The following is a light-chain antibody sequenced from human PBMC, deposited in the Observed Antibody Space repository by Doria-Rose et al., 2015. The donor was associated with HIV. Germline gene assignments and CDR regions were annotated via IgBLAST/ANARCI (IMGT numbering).Light chain of an antibody. V-gene: IGLV2-14*01. CDR3: SSYAGSSTFV. Sequence: QSVLTQPASVSGSPGQSITISCTGTSSDVGVYSHVSWYQQHPGKAPKLIIYEVSYRPSGVSSRFSGSKSGNTASLTISGLQDEDESDYYCSSYAGSSTFVFGTGTKVTVL. CDR2: EVS. J-gene: IGLJ1*01. CDR1: SSDVGVYSH.